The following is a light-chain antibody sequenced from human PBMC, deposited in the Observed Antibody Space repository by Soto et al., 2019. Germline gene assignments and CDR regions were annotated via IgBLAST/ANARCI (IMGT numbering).Light chain of an antibody. J-gene: IGKJ1*01. Sequence: DIQMTQSPSSLSASVGDRVTITCRASQGISNYLAWFQQKPGEVPKLLIYTASTLRSGVPSRFSGSGSGTDFTLTISSLQPEDVATYYCQKYNSAPRTFGQGTKVDIK. CDR2: TAS. CDR1: QGISNY. CDR3: QKYNSAPRT. V-gene: IGKV1-27*01.